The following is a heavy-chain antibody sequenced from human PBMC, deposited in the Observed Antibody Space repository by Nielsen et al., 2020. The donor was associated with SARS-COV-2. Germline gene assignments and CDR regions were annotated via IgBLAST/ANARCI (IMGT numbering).Heavy chain of an antibody. J-gene: IGHJ6*02. CDR3: AREGQPDYYYGMDV. Sequence: SLKISCKASGGTFCSNATSWVRQAPGQGLERMGGIILIFGTANYAQKFQGRVTMTTDTSTSTTYMELRTLRSDDTAVYYCAREGQPDYYYGMDVWGQGTTVTVSS. CDR2: IILIFGTA. D-gene: IGHD2-2*01. CDR1: GGTFCSNA. V-gene: IGHV1-69*05.